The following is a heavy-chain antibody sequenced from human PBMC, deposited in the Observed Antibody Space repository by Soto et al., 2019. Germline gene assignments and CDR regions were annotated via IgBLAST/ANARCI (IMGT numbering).Heavy chain of an antibody. D-gene: IGHD4-17*01. J-gene: IGHJ6*02. CDR1: SGPDRSHN. V-gene: IGHV4-59*08. Sequence: QVQLQQSGTRLVKPSETLSLTCTVSSGPDRSHNWGWIRQPPGRGLEWIGYVYYTGDTAYNPSLRGRFTISADTSTNDISLTLNSVTAADTAVYYCVRQGIDYLHGLVDVWGQGTTVSFSS. CDR2: VYYTGDT. CDR3: VRQGIDYLHGLVDV.